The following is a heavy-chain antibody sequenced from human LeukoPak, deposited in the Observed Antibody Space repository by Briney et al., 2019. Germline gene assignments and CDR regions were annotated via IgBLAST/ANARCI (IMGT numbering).Heavy chain of an antibody. J-gene: IGHJ1*01. Sequence: GASVKVSCKASGGTFSSYAISWVRQAPGQGLEWMGGIIPIFGTANYAQKFQGRVTITADKSTSTAYMELSSLRSEDTAVYYCALPVYYYDSSGYQEYFQHWGQGTLVTVSS. CDR2: IIPIFGTA. D-gene: IGHD3-22*01. CDR3: ALPVYYYDSSGYQEYFQH. V-gene: IGHV1-69*06. CDR1: GGTFSSYA.